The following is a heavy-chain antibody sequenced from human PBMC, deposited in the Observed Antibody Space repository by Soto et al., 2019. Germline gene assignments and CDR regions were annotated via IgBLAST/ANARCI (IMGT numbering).Heavy chain of an antibody. V-gene: IGHV3-74*01. CDR2: INSDGSKI. CDR3: ARGSWTAGGYWYFDL. J-gene: IGHJ2*01. D-gene: IGHD6-13*01. CDR1: GFTFSSYW. Sequence: EVQLVESGGGLVQPGGSLRLSCAASGFTFSSYWMHWVRQAPGKGLVWVSRINSDGSKITYADSVKGRFTISRDNGDNTLFLHMNSLRAEDTAVYYCARGSWTAGGYWYFDLWGRGTLVTVSS.